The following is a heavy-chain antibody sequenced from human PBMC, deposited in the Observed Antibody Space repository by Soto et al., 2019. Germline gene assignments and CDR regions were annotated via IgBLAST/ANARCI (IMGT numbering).Heavy chain of an antibody. Sequence: QVQLQESGPGLVKPSQTLSLTCTVSGGSISSGGYYWSWIRQHPGKGLEYIGYIHNSGTTYYNPSLQSRGTISMDTSKNHFSLKLSSVTAADTAVYYCARDRRDWFDPWGQGTLVTVSS. CDR3: ARDRRDWFDP. CDR1: GGSISSGGYY. CDR2: IHNSGTT. V-gene: IGHV4-31*03. J-gene: IGHJ5*02.